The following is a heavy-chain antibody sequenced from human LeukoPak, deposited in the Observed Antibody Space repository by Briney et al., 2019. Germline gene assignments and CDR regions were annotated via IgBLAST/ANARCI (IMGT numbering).Heavy chain of an antibody. CDR3: AKDDALIRFND. CDR1: GFTLSYYA. D-gene: IGHD3-3*01. V-gene: IGHV3-23*01. J-gene: IGHJ4*02. CDR2: IRSGDGST. Sequence: PSGGSLRLSCAGSGFTLSYYAMTWVRQAPGKGLEWVSSIRSGDGSTYYADSVKGRFTISRDNSKNTLYLQMDSLRAEDTAVYYCAKDDALIRFNDWGQGTLVTVSS.